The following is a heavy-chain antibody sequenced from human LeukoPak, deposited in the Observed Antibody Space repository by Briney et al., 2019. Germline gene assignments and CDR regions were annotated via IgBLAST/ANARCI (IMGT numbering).Heavy chain of an antibody. CDR1: GVSFDDYS. J-gene: IGHJ4*02. CDR3: AKDLMITFGGFILDY. Sequence: ESLRLSCAASGVSFDDYSMSWVRQPPGKGLEWVSAISGSGGSTYYADPVTGRFTISRDNAKNTLYLQMNSLRAEDTAVYSCAKDLMITFGGFILDYWGQGTLVTVSS. CDR2: ISGSGGST. V-gene: IGHV3-23*01. D-gene: IGHD3-16*02.